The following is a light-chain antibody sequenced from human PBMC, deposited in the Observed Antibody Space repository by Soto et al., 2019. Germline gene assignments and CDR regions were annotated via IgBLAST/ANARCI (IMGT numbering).Light chain of an antibody. J-gene: IGKJ1*01. CDR3: QHYGSSPAWT. CDR2: GAY. V-gene: IGKV3-20*01. Sequence: ETVMTQSPATLSVSPGERATLSCRARQSVNSNLAWYQQKPGQAPRLLIYGAYSRASGIPDRFSGRGSGTDFTLTISRLEPEDFAVYYCQHYGSSPAWTFGQGTKVDIK. CDR1: QSVNSN.